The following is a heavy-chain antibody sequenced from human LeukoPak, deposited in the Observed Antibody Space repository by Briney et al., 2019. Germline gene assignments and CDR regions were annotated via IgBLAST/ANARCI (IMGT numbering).Heavy chain of an antibody. V-gene: IGHV4-59*01. J-gene: IGHJ3*02. D-gene: IGHD5-18*01. Sequence: SETLSLTCTVSGGSISSYYWSWIRQPPGKGLEGIGYIYYSGSTNYNPSLKSRVTISVDTSKNQFSLKLSSVTAADTAVYYCAREMGNTAMDQGDAFGIWGQGTMVTVSS. CDR2: IYYSGST. CDR3: AREMGNTAMDQGDAFGI. CDR1: GGSISSYY.